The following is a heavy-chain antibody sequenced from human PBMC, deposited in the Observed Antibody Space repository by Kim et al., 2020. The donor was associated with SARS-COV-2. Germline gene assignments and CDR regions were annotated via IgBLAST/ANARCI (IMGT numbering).Heavy chain of an antibody. CDR2: IYPGDSDT. Sequence: GESLKISCKGSGYSFTSYWIGWVRQMPGKGLEWMGIIYPGDSDTRYSPSFQGQVTISADKSISTAYLQWSSLKASDTAMYYCARPTYYDFWSGGEREYYYYGMDVWGQGTTVTVSS. D-gene: IGHD3-3*01. V-gene: IGHV5-51*01. J-gene: IGHJ6*02. CDR1: GYSFTSYW. CDR3: ARPTYYDFWSGGEREYYYYGMDV.